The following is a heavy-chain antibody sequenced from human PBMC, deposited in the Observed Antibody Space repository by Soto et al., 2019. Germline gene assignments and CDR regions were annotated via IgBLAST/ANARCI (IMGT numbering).Heavy chain of an antibody. J-gene: IGHJ6*02. V-gene: IGHV4-34*01. CDR2: INHSGST. Sequence: QVQLQQWGAGLLKPSETLSLTCAVYGGSLSHYYRSWIRQSPGKGLEWIGEINHSGSTNYNPSLKSRGTRSVETSKNQFSLKLRYVTAADTAVYYCVREGYYDVWGYYYGMDVWGQGTTVTVSS. CDR1: GGSLSHYY. CDR3: VREGYYDVWGYYYGMDV. D-gene: IGHD3-3*01.